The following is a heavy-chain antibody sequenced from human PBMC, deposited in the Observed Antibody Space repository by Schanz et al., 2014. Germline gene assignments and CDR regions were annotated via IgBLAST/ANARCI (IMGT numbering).Heavy chain of an antibody. J-gene: IGHJ4*02. Sequence: LVESGGGVVQPGRSLRLSCAASGFTFSSYGMHWVRQAPGKGLEWVANIKQDESERSYVDSVKGRFTISRDNAKNSLYLQMNSLRAEDTALYYCARVLGGDEGLDQWGQGTLVTVSS. CDR1: GFTFSSYG. CDR2: IKQDESER. D-gene: IGHD4-17*01. V-gene: IGHV3-7*01. CDR3: ARVLGGDEGLDQ.